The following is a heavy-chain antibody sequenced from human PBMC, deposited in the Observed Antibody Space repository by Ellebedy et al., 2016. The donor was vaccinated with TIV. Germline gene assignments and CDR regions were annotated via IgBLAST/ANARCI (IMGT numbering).Heavy chain of an antibody. CDR2: ISRSGSTI. CDR1: GFTFSNYA. D-gene: IGHD4/OR15-4a*01. V-gene: IGHV3-11*04. J-gene: IGHJ4*02. Sequence: GESLKISCAASGFTFSNYAMSWVRQAPGKGLEWVSYISRSGSTIYYADSVKGRFTVSRDNARNSLSLQMNRLRTEDTAVYYCATKGGVGSDYGFFDHWGQGALVTVSS. CDR3: ATKGGVGSDYGFFDH.